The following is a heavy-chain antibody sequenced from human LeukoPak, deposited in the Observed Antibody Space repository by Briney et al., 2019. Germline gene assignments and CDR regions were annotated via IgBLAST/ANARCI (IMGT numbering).Heavy chain of an antibody. V-gene: IGHV5-51*01. D-gene: IGHD6-19*01. CDR3: GRQWWSSGSIYFDY. CDR1: GYSFTSYW. Sequence: GESLKISCKGSGYSFTSYWIGWVRQIPGKGLEWMGIIYPGDSDTRYSPFFQGQVTISADKSISTAYLQWSSLKASDTAMYYCGRQWWSSGSIYFDYWGQGTLVTVSS. J-gene: IGHJ4*02. CDR2: IYPGDSDT.